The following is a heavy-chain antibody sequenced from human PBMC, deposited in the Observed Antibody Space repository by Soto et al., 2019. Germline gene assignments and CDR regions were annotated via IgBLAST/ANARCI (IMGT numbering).Heavy chain of an antibody. CDR3: ARPTQYCSAGTCYSCASDY. CDR2: ISKTAGTV. J-gene: IGHJ4*02. D-gene: IGHD2-15*01. CDR1: GVTFSDYY. Sequence: GGSLRLSCAATGVTFSDYYMSWIRQAPGKGLEWLADISKTAGTVHYADSVKGRFSISRDNARNSLFLQLNSLRVEDTAVYYCARPTQYCSAGTCYSCASDYWGQGTLVTVSS. V-gene: IGHV3-11*01.